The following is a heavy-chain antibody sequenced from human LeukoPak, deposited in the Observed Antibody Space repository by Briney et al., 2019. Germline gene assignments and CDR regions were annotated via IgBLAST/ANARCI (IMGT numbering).Heavy chain of an antibody. CDR3: AREIGSSSWPFDY. J-gene: IGHJ4*02. D-gene: IGHD6-13*01. V-gene: IGHV3-21*01. Sequence: GGSLRLSCAVSGFTFSNALMSWVRQAPGKGLEWVSSISSSSSYIYYADSVKGRFTISRDSAKNSLYLQMNSLRAEDTAVYYCAREIGSSSWPFDYWGQGTLVTVSS. CDR1: GFTFSNAL. CDR2: ISSSSSYI.